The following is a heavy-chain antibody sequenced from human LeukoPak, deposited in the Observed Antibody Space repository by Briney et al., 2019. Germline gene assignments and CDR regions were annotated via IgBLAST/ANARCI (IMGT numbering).Heavy chain of an antibody. J-gene: IGHJ4*02. V-gene: IGHV1-8*03. CDR2: MNPNSGNT. CDR3: ARGTHDSSGYYHDY. Sequence: ASVKVSCKASGYTFTSYDINWVRQAPGQGLEWMGWMNPNSGNTGYAQKFQGRVTITRNTSISTAYMELSSLRSEDTAVYYCARGTHDSSGYYHDYWGQGTLVTVSS. CDR1: GYTFTSYD. D-gene: IGHD3-22*01.